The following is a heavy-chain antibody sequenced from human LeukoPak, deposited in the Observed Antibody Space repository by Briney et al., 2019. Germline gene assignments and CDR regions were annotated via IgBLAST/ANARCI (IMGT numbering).Heavy chain of an antibody. CDR1: GFTVSSNY. D-gene: IGHD6-13*01. Sequence: GGSLRLSCAASGFTVSSNYMSWVRQAPGKGLEWVSVIYSGGSTYYADSVKGRFTISRDNSKNTLYLQMNSLRAEDTAVYYCARVGIAAAGGYYYYYYMDVWGKGTTVTISS. J-gene: IGHJ6*03. CDR3: ARVGIAAAGGYYYYYYMDV. V-gene: IGHV3-53*01. CDR2: IYSGGST.